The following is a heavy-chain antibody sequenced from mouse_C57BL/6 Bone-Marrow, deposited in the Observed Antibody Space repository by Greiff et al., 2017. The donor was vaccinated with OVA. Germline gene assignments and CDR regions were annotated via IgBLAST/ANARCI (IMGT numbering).Heavy chain of an antibody. D-gene: IGHD2-5*01. Sequence: EVMLVESGGGLVQPGGSMKLSCVASGFTFSNYWMNWVRQSPEKGLEWVAQIRLKSDNYATHYAESAKGRFTISRDDSKSSVYLQMNNLRAEDTGIYYCTSYSNYEGYFDDWGQGTTLTVSS. J-gene: IGHJ2*01. CDR3: TSYSNYEGYFDD. V-gene: IGHV6-3*01. CDR2: IRLKSDNYAT. CDR1: GFTFSNYW.